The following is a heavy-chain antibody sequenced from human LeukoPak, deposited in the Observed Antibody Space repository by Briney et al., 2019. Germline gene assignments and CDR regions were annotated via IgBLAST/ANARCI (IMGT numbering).Heavy chain of an antibody. Sequence: SETQSLTCTVSGGSISSSSYYWGWIRQPPGKGLEWIGSIYYSGSTYYNPSLKSRVTISVDTSKNQFSLKLSSVTAADTAVYYCARHSRYCSSTSCYGYFDYWGQGTLVTVSS. J-gene: IGHJ4*02. CDR1: GGSISSSSYY. V-gene: IGHV4-39*01. CDR2: IYYSGST. CDR3: ARHSRYCSSTSCYGYFDY. D-gene: IGHD2-2*01.